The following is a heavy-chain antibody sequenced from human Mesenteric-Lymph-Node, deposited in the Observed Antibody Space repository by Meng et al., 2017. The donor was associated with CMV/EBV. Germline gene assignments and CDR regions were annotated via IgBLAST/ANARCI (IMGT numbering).Heavy chain of an antibody. CDR3: AREGDITTFGVGGLDV. CDR1: GFSFSTYA. V-gene: IGHV3-21*06. CDR2: ISENSLYR. J-gene: IGHJ6*02. D-gene: IGHD3-3*01. Sequence: GESLKISCAASGFSFSTYAMNWVRQAPGKGLEWVAIISENSLYRFYADSLKGRFTISRDNAKNSLSLRISSLRVDDTAVYYCAREGDITTFGVGGLDVWDQGTVVTVSS.